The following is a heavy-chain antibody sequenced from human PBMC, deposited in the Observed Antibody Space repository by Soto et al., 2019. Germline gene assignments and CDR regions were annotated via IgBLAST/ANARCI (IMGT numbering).Heavy chain of an antibody. D-gene: IGHD6-6*01. J-gene: IGHJ5*01. V-gene: IGHV1-3*04. CDR2: INTGRGNT. Sequence: ASVKVSCKASGYTFTNNAIHWVRQAPGQRLEWMGWINTGRGNTKFSEKFQDRVTITRDTSANTAYLELRRLRSEDTAVYYCGRYGGLSSLDSWGQGTLVTVSS. CDR1: GYTFTNNA. CDR3: GRYGGLSSLDS.